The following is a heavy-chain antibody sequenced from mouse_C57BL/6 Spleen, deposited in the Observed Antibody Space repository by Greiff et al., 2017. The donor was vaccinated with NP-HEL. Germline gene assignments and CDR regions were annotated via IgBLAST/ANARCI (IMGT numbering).Heavy chain of an antibody. CDR1: GFTFSSYA. CDR2: ISDGGSYT. J-gene: IGHJ2*01. CDR3: ARGTAQATPYYFDY. D-gene: IGHD3-2*02. Sequence: EVQRVESGGGLVKPGGSLKLSCAASGFTFSSYAMSWVRQTPEKRLEWVATISDGGSYTYYPDNVKGRFTISRDNAKNNLYLQMSHLKSEDTAMYYCARGTAQATPYYFDYWGQGTTLTVSS. V-gene: IGHV5-4*01.